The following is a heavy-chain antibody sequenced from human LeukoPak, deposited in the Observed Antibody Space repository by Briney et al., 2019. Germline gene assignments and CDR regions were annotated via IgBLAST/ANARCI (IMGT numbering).Heavy chain of an antibody. D-gene: IGHD5-18*01. V-gene: IGHV3-30*04. CDR3: ARDHTDTAMVLEAFYFDY. CDR2: ISYDGSNE. CDR1: GVTFSSYA. Sequence: PGGSLRLSCAAPGVTFSSYAMHSVRQAPGKGLGWVAVISYDGSNEYYADSVKGRFTISRDNSKNTLYLQMNSLRAEDTAVYYCARDHTDTAMVLEAFYFDYWGQGTLVTVSS. J-gene: IGHJ4*02.